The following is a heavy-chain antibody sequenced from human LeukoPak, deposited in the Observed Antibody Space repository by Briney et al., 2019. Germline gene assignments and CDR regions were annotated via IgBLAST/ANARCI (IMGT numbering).Heavy chain of an antibody. Sequence: GGSLRLSCAASGFTFSSYWMSWVRQAPGKGLEWVANIKQGGSEKYYVDSVKGRFTISRDDAKNSLYLQMISLRAADTAVYYCARDYCSGVTCYSGYWGQGTLVTVSS. CDR1: GFTFSSYW. D-gene: IGHD2-15*01. CDR2: IKQGGSEK. J-gene: IGHJ4*02. V-gene: IGHV3-7*05. CDR3: ARDYCSGVTCYSGY.